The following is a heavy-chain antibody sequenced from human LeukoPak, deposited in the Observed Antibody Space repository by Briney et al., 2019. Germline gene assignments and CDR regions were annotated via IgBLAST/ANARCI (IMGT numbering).Heavy chain of an antibody. V-gene: IGHV3-30*18. J-gene: IGHJ4*02. CDR3: AEDSGSYFSFDY. D-gene: IGHD1-26*01. CDR2: ISYDGSNK. CDR1: GFTFSSYG. Sequence: GGSLRLSCAASGFTFSSYGMHWVRQAPGKGLEWVAVISYDGSNKYYADSVKGRFTISRDNSKNTLYLQMNSLRAEDTAVYYCAEDSGSYFSFDYWGQGTLVTVSS.